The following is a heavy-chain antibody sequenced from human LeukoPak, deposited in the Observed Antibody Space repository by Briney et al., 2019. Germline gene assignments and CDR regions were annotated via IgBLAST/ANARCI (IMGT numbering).Heavy chain of an antibody. V-gene: IGHV1-8*03. Sequence: ASVKVSCKASGYTFTSYDINWVRQATGQGLEWMGWMNPNSGNTGYAQKFQGRVTITRNTSIGTAYMELRSLRSDDTAVYYCARGGGYSYGSFDYWGQGTLVTVSS. CDR1: GYTFTSYD. CDR3: ARGGGYSYGSFDY. D-gene: IGHD5-18*01. CDR2: MNPNSGNT. J-gene: IGHJ4*02.